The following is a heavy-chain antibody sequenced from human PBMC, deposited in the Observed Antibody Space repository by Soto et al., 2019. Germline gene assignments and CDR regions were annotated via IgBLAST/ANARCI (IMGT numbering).Heavy chain of an antibody. V-gene: IGHV1-18*01. J-gene: IGHJ5*02. CDR1: GYTFTSYG. CDR3: ARGVGALGHWFDP. CDR2: NSAYTGNT. Sequence: QVQLVQSGGEVKKPGASLKVSCKASGYTFTSYGISWVRQAPGQGLEWMGRNSAYTGNTNYAQKLQGRVTMTTDTSTRTDYMALSSLRSDDTAVYYCARGVGALGHWFDPWGQGTLVTVAS. D-gene: IGHD1-26*01.